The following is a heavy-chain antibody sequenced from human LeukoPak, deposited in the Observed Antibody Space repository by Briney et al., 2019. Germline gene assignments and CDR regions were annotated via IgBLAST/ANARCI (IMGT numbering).Heavy chain of an antibody. CDR2: IIPIFGTA. CDR3: ASQPAYCGGDCYWGNWFDP. V-gene: IGHV1-69*05. D-gene: IGHD2-21*02. J-gene: IGHJ5*02. CDR1: GGTFSSYA. Sequence: ASVKVSCKASGGTFSSYAISWVRHAPGQGLEWMGGIIPIFGTANYAQKFQGRVTSTTHEPTSPAYMELSSLRSEDAAVYYCASQPAYCGGDCYWGNWFDPWGQGTLVTVSS.